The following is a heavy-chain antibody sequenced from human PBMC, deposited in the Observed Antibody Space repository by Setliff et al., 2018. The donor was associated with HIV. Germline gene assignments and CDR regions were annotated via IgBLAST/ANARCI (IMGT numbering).Heavy chain of an antibody. V-gene: IGHV1-8*02. Sequence: ASVKVSCKPSGYTFTNYDINWVRQAAGQGLEWMGWMNPDSRNTGYAQRFEGSVTMTWDTSISTAYMELNNVKFKDTAVYYCARAGTDYYDRGRRSHYYIDVWARGATVTVSS. J-gene: IGHJ6*03. CDR2: MNPDSRNT. CDR1: GYTFTNYD. CDR3: ARAGTDYYDRGRRSHYYIDV. D-gene: IGHD3-22*01.